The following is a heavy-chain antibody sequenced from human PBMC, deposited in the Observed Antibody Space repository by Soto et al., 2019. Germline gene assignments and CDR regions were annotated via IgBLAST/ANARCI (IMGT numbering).Heavy chain of an antibody. V-gene: IGHV1-18*01. CDR1: GYTFTSYG. Sequence: GASVKVSCKASGYTFTSYGISWVRQAPGQGLEWMGWISAYNGNTNDAQKLQGRVTMTTDTSTSTAYMELRSLRSDDTAVYYCAGSGDYDFWSGYSNWFDPWGQGTLVTVSS. J-gene: IGHJ5*02. D-gene: IGHD3-3*01. CDR3: AGSGDYDFWSGYSNWFDP. CDR2: ISAYNGNT.